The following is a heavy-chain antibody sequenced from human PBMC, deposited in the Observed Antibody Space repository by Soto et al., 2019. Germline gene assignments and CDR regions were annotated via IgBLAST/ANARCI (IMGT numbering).Heavy chain of an antibody. CDR1: GYTFTSYD. CDR2: MNPNSGNT. D-gene: IGHD3-3*01. Sequence: ASVKVSCKASGYTFTSYDINWVRQATGQGLEWMGWMNPNSGNTGYAQKFQGRVTMTRNTSISTAYMELSSLRSEDTAVYYCAKRFPIIVVVKRSYDIDYWGQGTLVTVSS. CDR3: AKRFPIIVVVKRSYDIDY. J-gene: IGHJ4*02. V-gene: IGHV1-8*01.